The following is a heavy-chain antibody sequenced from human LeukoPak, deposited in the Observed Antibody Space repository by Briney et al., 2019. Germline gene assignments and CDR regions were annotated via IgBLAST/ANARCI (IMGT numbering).Heavy chain of an antibody. Sequence: GGSLRLSCAASGFTFSSYAMSWVRQAPGKGLEWVSAISGSGGSTYYADSVKGRFTISRGNSKNTLYLQMNSLRAEDTAVYYCAKDLRGYGTYYFDYWGQGTLVTVSS. V-gene: IGHV3-23*01. CDR1: GFTFSSYA. D-gene: IGHD4-17*01. CDR2: ISGSGGST. CDR3: AKDLRGYGTYYFDY. J-gene: IGHJ4*02.